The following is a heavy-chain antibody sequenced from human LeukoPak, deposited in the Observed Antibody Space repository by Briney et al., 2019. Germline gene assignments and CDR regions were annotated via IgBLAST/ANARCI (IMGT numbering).Heavy chain of an antibody. J-gene: IGHJ4*02. V-gene: IGHV3-23*01. CDR3: AKDLGAVDGKNGGDY. CDR2: ISGSGSST. Sequence: GGSLRLSCAASGFTFINYAMSWVRQAPGKGLEWFSAISGSGSSTYHADSVKGRFTISRDNSKNTLYLHMNSLRAEDTAVYYCAKDLGAVDGKNGGDYWGQGTLVTVSS. CDR1: GFTFINYA. D-gene: IGHD6-13*01.